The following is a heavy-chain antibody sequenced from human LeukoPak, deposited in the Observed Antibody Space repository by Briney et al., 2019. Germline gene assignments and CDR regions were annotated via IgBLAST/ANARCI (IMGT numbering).Heavy chain of an antibody. J-gene: IGHJ4*02. D-gene: IGHD4-17*01. CDR1: GGSFSGYY. Sequence: KASETLSLTCAVYGGSFSGYYWSWIRQPPGKGLEWIGEINHSGSTNYNPSLKSRVTISVDTSKNQLSLKLSSVTAADTAVYYCARFPPYYGDGGYWGQGTLVTVSS. CDR2: INHSGST. V-gene: IGHV4-34*01. CDR3: ARFPPYYGDGGY.